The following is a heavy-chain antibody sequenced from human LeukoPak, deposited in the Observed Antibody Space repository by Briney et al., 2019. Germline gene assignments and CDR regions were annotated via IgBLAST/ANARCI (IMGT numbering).Heavy chain of an antibody. Sequence: GGSLRLSCAASGFPFSSYAMTWVRQAPGKGLEWVSTISGSGSTTYYADSVRGRFSISRDNSRNLLFLQMNSLRAEDTALYYCAKALSGYIYGPDVWSQGTLVTVSS. CDR2: ISGSGSTT. D-gene: IGHD5-18*01. CDR1: GFPFSSYA. CDR3: AKALSGYIYGPDV. J-gene: IGHJ4*02. V-gene: IGHV3-23*01.